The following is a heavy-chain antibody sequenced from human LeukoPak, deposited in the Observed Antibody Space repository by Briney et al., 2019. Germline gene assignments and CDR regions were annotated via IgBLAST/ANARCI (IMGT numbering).Heavy chain of an antibody. CDR1: GFTFTNYW. CDR2: IKEDGSEK. J-gene: IGHJ6*03. Sequence: GGSLRLSCAVSGFTFTNYWMSCVRQAPGKGLEWVANIKEDGSEKNYVDSVKGRFTISRDNAKNSLYLQMNNLRAEDTAVYYCARVRFMDVWGKGTTVTVSS. V-gene: IGHV3-7*01. CDR3: ARVRFMDV.